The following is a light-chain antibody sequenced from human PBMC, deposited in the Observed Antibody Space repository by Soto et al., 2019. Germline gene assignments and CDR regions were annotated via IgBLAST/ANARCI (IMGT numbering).Light chain of an antibody. Sequence: EIVLTQSAGTLSLSPGERATLSCGASQSVSSSFLAWYQQKPGQAPRLLIYGASSRATGIPDRFSGSGSGTDFTLTISRLEPEDFAVYYCQQYDSSPWTFGQGTKVEIK. J-gene: IGKJ1*01. CDR3: QQYDSSPWT. V-gene: IGKV3-20*01. CDR2: GAS. CDR1: QSVSSSF.